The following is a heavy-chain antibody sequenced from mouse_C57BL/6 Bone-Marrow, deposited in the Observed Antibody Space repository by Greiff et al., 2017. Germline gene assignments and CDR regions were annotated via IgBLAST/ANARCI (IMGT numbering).Heavy chain of an antibody. J-gene: IGHJ2*01. CDR1: GFNITDYY. V-gene: IGHV14-2*01. Sequence: VQLQQSGAELVKPGASVKLSCTASGFNITDYYMHWVKQRTEQGLEWIGRIDPEDGGTKYAPKFQGKAIITADTSSNTAYLQLSSLTSEDTAVYYCAMPTVVATDYWGQGTTLTVSS. D-gene: IGHD1-1*01. CDR2: IDPEDGGT. CDR3: AMPTVVATDY.